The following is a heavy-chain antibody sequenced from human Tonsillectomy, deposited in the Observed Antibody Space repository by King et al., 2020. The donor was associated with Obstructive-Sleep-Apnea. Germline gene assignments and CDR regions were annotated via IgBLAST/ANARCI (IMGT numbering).Heavy chain of an antibody. V-gene: IGHV4-59*01. J-gene: IGHJ4*02. CDR3: ARGNRYGSGSYYRY. CDR1: GGSISSYY. Sequence: QLQESGPGLVKPSETLSLTCTVSGGSISSYYLSWIRQPPGKGLEWIWYIYYSGSTNYNPPLKRRVNLSVDTSKNQFSLKLTSVTAADTAVYYCARGNRYGSGSYYRYWGQGTLVTVSS. D-gene: IGHD3-10*01. CDR2: IYYSGST.